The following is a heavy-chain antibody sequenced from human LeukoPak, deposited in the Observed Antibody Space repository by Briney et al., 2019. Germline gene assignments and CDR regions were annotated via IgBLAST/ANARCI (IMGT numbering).Heavy chain of an antibody. CDR3: ARDLPPTGYYMGFDS. J-gene: IGHJ4*02. CDR2: IRTSGNT. V-gene: IGHV4-4*07. Sequence: SETLSLTCTVSDGSMSSYYWSWIRQPAGKGLEWIGRIRTSGNTNYNPSLASRVTMSVDTSKNQLSLKLSSVTAADTAVYYCARDLPPTGYYMGFDSWGQGTLVTGSS. D-gene: IGHD3-9*01. CDR1: DGSMSSYY.